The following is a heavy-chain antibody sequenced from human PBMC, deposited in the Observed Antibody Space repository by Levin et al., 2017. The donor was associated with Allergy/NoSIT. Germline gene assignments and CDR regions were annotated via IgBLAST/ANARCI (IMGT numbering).Heavy chain of an antibody. CDR1: GGSISTYY. CDR2: VYYSGGT. V-gene: IGHV4-59*01. D-gene: IGHD3-10*01. CDR3: ARDGSGNFYNWFDP. Sequence: PGGSLRLSCTVSGGSISTYYWSWIRQPPGKGLEWIGYVYYSGGTTYNPSLKSRVTILVDTSKNQFSLKLRSVTAADTAVYYCARDGSGNFYNWFDPWGQGTLVTVSS. J-gene: IGHJ5*02.